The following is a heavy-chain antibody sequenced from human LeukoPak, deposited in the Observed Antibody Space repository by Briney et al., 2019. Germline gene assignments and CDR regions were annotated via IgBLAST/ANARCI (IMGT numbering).Heavy chain of an antibody. J-gene: IGHJ6*03. Sequence: ASVEVSCKASGYTFTSYGISWVRQAPGQGVEWMGWISAYNGNTNYAQTLQGRITMTTDTYTSTAYMELSRLRSDDTAAYYCARVANPSYYYYMDVWGKGTTVTVSS. V-gene: IGHV1-18*01. CDR3: ARVANPSYYYYMDV. CDR2: ISAYNGNT. CDR1: GYTFTSYG.